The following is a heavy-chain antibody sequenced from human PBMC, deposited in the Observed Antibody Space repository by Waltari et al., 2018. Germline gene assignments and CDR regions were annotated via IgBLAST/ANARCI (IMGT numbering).Heavy chain of an antibody. CDR2: ISSSSSYI. CDR3: ARDGADYGFDY. V-gene: IGHV3-21*01. CDR1: GFTFRSYS. J-gene: IGHJ4*02. Sequence: EVQLVESGGGLVKPGGSLRLSCAASGFTFRSYSMNWFRKAPGKGLEWVSSISSSSSYIYYADSVKGRFTISRDNAKNSLYLQMNSLRAEDTAVYYCARDGADYGFDYWGQGTLVTVSS. D-gene: IGHD4-17*01.